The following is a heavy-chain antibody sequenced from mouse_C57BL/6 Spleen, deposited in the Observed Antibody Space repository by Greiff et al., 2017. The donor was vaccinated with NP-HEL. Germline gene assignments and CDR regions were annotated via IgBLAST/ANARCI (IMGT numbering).Heavy chain of an antibody. D-gene: IGHD1-1*01. CDR3: TTGTVVASMDY. J-gene: IGHJ4*01. CDR2: IDPENGDT. CDR1: GFNIKDDY. V-gene: IGHV14-4*01. Sequence: VQLQQSGAELVRPGASVKLSCTASGFNIKDDYMHWVKQRPEQGLEWIGWIDPENGDTEYASKFQGKAPITADTSSNTAYLQLSSLTSEDTAVYYWTTGTVVASMDYWGQGTSVTVSS.